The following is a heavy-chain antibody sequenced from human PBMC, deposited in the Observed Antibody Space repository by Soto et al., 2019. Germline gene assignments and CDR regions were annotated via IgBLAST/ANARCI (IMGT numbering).Heavy chain of an antibody. J-gene: IGHJ4*02. Sequence: QVQLQESGPGLVKPSGTLSLTCAVSGGSISSSNWWSWVRQPPGKGLEWIGEIYHSGSTNYNPSLTSRVTISVDKSKNQFSLKLSSVTAADTAVYYCASSYDSSGYYSFYFDYWGQGTLVTVSS. D-gene: IGHD3-22*01. CDR2: IYHSGST. V-gene: IGHV4-4*02. CDR3: ASSYDSSGYYSFYFDY. CDR1: GGSISSSNW.